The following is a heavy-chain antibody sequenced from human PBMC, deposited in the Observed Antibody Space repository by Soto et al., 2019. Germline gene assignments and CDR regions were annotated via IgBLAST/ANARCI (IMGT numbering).Heavy chain of an antibody. CDR2: IKQDGSEK. J-gene: IGHJ4*02. CDR3: ARAGDIVLMVYAPPVGFDY. Sequence: GGSLRLSCAASGFTFSSYGMHWVRQAPGKGLEWVANIKQDGSEKYYVDSVKGRFTISRDNAKNSLYLQMNSLRAEDTAVYYCARAGDIVLMVYAPPVGFDYWGQGTLVTVSS. D-gene: IGHD2-8*01. CDR1: GFTFSSYG. V-gene: IGHV3-7*01.